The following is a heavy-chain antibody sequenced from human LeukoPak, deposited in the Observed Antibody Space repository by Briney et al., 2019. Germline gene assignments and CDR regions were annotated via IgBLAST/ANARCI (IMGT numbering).Heavy chain of an antibody. Sequence: ASVKVSCKASGYTFTSYYMHWVRQAPGQGLEWMGIINPSGGSTSYAQKLQGRVTMTTDTSTSTAYMELRSLRSDDTAVYYCARDPTMVRGVKGTPFDYWGQGTLVTVSS. CDR1: GYTFTSYY. V-gene: IGHV1-46*01. CDR3: ARDPTMVRGVKGTPFDY. CDR2: INPSGGST. D-gene: IGHD3-10*01. J-gene: IGHJ4*02.